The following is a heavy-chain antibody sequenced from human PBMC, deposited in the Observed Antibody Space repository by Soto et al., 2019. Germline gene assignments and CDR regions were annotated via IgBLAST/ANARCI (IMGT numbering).Heavy chain of an antibody. V-gene: IGHV3-64D*06. CDR1: GFTFSSYA. Sequence: GGSLRLSCSASGFTFSSYAMHWVRQAPGKGLEYVSAISSNGGSTYYADSVKGRFTISRDNSKNTLYLQMHSLRAEDTALYFCGKGRSYYYYYGVDVWGQGTTVTVSS. J-gene: IGHJ6*02. D-gene: IGHD1-26*01. CDR2: ISSNGGST. CDR3: GKGRSYYYYYGVDV.